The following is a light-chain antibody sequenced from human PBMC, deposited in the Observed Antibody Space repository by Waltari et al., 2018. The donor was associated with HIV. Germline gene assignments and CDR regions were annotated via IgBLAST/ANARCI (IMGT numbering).Light chain of an antibody. CDR2: DNN. V-gene: IGLV1-51*01. J-gene: IGLJ2*01. Sequence: QSVLTQPPSVSAAPGQTVSISCSGFSSNIGNNFVSWYHQLPGKAPKLLIFDNNKRPSGIPVRVSASKSGTSATLAITGLQTGDEGDYYCGTWDNSLKTVVFGGGTKVTVL. CDR3: GTWDNSLKTVV. CDR1: SSNIGNNF.